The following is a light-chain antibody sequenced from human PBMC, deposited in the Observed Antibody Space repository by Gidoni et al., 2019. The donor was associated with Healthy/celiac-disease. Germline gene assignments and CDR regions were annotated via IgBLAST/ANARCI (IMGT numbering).Light chain of an antibody. CDR1: QSISSW. CDR3: QQYNSYSST. V-gene: IGKV1-5*01. CDR2: DAS. Sequence: DIQMTQSSSTLSASVGDRVTITCRASQSISSWLAWYQQKPGKAPKLLIYDASSLESGVPSRFSGSGSGTEFTLTISSLQPDDFATYYCQQYNSYSSTFXXXTKVEIK. J-gene: IGKJ1*01.